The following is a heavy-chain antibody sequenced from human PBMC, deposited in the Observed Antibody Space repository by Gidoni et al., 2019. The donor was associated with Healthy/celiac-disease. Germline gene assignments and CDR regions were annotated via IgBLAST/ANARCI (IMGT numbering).Heavy chain of an antibody. CDR2: ISYDGSNK. CDR3: ASSTEGIAARPKYYYYMDV. CDR1: GFTFSSYA. J-gene: IGHJ6*03. V-gene: IGHV3-30-3*01. D-gene: IGHD6-6*01. Sequence: QVQLVESGGGVVQPGRSLRLSCAASGFTFSSYAMHWVRQAPGKGLEWVAVISYDGSNKYYADSVKGRFTISRDNSKNTLYLQMNSLRAEDTAVYYCASSTEGIAARPKYYYYMDVWGKGTTVTVSS.